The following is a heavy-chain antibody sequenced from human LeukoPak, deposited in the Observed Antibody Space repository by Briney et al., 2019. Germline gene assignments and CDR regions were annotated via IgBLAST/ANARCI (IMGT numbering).Heavy chain of an antibody. Sequence: SETLSLTCTVSGGSISSSSYYWGWIRQPPGKGLEWIGSIYYSGSTYYNPSLKSRVTISVNTSKNQFSLKLSSVTAADTAAYYCARQKSYYDSSGYWFDYWGQGTLVTVSS. J-gene: IGHJ4*02. CDR3: ARQKSYYDSSGYWFDY. CDR1: GGSISSSSYY. CDR2: IYYSGST. V-gene: IGHV4-39*01. D-gene: IGHD3-22*01.